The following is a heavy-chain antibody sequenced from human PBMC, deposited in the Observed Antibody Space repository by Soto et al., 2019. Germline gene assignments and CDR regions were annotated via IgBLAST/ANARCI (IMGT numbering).Heavy chain of an antibody. D-gene: IGHD6-13*01. CDR1: GGSISSGGYY. CDR3: AIELIAAAGTPDYLDY. V-gene: IGHV4-31*03. Sequence: PSETLSLTCTVSGGSISSGGYYWSWIRQHPGKGLEWIGYIYYSGSTYYNPSLKSRVTISVDTSKNQFSLKLSSVTAADTAVYYCAIELIAAAGTPDYLDYLGQGTLGTVPS. CDR2: IYYSGST. J-gene: IGHJ4*02.